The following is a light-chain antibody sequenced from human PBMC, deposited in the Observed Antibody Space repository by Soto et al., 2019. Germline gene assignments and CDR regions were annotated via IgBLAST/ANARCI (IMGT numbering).Light chain of an antibody. J-gene: IGKJ2*01. CDR2: GAS. CDR3: QQYGTSPYT. V-gene: IGKV3-20*01. CDR1: QSVRSSS. Sequence: EIVLTQSPGTLSLSPGERATLSCRASQSVRSSSLAWYQQKPGQAPRLLIYGASSRATGIPDRFSGSGSGTDFTLTISRLEPEDFAVYYWQQYGTSPYTFGQGTKLEIK.